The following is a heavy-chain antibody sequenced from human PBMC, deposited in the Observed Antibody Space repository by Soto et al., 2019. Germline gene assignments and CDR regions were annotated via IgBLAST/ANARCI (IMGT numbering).Heavy chain of an antibody. CDR3: ARDRRRGYFMRRDFDY. V-gene: IGHV4-30-4*01. CDR2: IYYSGST. Sequence: SETLSLTCTVSGGSISSGDYYWSWIRQPPGKGLEWIGYIYYSGSTYYNPSLKSRVTISVDTSKNQFSLKLSSVTAADTAVYYCARDRRRGYFMRRDFDYWGQGTLVTVSS. J-gene: IGHJ4*02. D-gene: IGHD5-18*01. CDR1: GGSISSGDYY.